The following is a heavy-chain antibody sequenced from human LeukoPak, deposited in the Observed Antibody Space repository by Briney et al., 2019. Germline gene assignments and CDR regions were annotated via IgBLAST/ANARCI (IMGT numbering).Heavy chain of an antibody. CDR2: IGSSGATR. CDR1: VFTFSSYE. CDR3: AREVVAVAAYDAFDI. J-gene: IGHJ3*02. D-gene: IGHD6-19*01. Sequence: PGGSLRLSCAASVFTFSSYEMNWVRQAPGKGLEWLSYIGSSGATRYYADSVKGRFTISRDNAKNSLYLQMNSLRAEDTAVYYCAREVVAVAAYDAFDIWGQGTMVTVSS. V-gene: IGHV3-48*03.